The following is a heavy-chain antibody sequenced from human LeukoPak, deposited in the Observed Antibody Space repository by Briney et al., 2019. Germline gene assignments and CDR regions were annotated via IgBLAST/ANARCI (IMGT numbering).Heavy chain of an antibody. V-gene: IGHV4-39*01. CDR2: ISYSGST. J-gene: IGHJ4*02. CDR1: GGSISSSSYY. CDR3: ARRITGTTSDSFDY. D-gene: IGHD1-20*01. Sequence: SETLSLTCTVSGGSISSSSYYWGWIRQPPGKGLEWIGSISYSGSTYYNPSLKSRVTIFVDTSKNQFSLKPSSVTAADTALYYCARRITGTTSDSFDYWGQGTLVTVSS.